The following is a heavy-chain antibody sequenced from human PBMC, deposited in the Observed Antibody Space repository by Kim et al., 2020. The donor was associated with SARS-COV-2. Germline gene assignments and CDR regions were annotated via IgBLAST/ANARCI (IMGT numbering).Heavy chain of an antibody. V-gene: IGHV4-34*01. J-gene: IGHJ4*02. CDR2: INDSGST. CDR1: GGSFSGYQ. Sequence: SETLSLTCAVYGGSFSGYQWSWIRQSPGKGLEWIGQINDSGSTNYNPSLKSRVTISVDTSKNQFSLKVTSVTAADTAVYYFARGVPGYWGQGTLVTVSS. CDR3: ARGVPGY.